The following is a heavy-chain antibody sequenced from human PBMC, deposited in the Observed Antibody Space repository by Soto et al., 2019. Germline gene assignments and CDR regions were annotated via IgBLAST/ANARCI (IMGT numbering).Heavy chain of an antibody. CDR1: GYTFTGYY. V-gene: IGHV1-2*02. J-gene: IGHJ4*02. D-gene: IGHD6-13*01. CDR3: AAGGSWYAF. Sequence: GASVKVSCKASGYTFTGYYMHWLRQAPGQGFEWLGYISNSGDTKYSQNFQGRVSMTRDTSITTAYMELRGLQSGDTAVYYCAAGGSWYAFWGQGTLVTVSS. CDR2: ISNSGDT.